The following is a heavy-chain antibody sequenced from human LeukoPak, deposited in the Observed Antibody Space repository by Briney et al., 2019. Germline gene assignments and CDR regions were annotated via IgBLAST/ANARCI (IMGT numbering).Heavy chain of an antibody. CDR2: ISWNSGSI. D-gene: IGHD1-26*01. J-gene: IGHJ5*02. V-gene: IGHV3-9*01. CDR1: GFTFDDYA. CDR3: AKDSSSGSYPSHWFDP. Sequence: GGSLRLSCAASGFTFDDYAMHWVRQAPGKGLEWVSGISWNSGSIGYADSVKGRFTISRDNAKSSLYLQMNSLTAEDTAFYYCAKDSSSGSYPSHWFDPWGQGTLVTVSS.